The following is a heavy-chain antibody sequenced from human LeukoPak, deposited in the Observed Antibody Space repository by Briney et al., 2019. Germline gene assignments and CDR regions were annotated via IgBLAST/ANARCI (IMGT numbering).Heavy chain of an antibody. Sequence: GGSLRLSCVGSGSTFNGHWLTWVRQAPGRGLEWVASIKEDGRQAYYMDSVKGRITISRDNSKKSLYLQMNSLRIEDTAVYYCAREWYDYGGDSEGYWGQGTLVSVSS. CDR3: AREWYDYGGDSEGY. D-gene: IGHD4-23*01. CDR2: IKEDGRQA. V-gene: IGHV3-7*01. J-gene: IGHJ4*02. CDR1: GSTFNGHW.